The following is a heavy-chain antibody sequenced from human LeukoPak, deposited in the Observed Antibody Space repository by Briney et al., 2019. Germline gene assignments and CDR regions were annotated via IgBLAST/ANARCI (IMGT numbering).Heavy chain of an antibody. CDR3: ARASRGNDAFDI. CDR2: INHSGST. J-gene: IGHJ3*02. Sequence: SETLSLTCAVYGGSFSGYYWSWIRRPPGKGLGGIGEINHSGSTNYNPSLKSRVTISVDTSKSQFSLKLSSVTAADTAVYYCARASRGNDAFDIWSQGTMVTVSS. V-gene: IGHV4-34*01. D-gene: IGHD1-26*01. CDR1: GGSFSGYY.